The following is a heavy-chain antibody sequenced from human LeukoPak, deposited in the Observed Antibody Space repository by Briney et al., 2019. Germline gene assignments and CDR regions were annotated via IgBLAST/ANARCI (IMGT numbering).Heavy chain of an antibody. V-gene: IGHV3-23*01. CDR3: ARAPGTYDRIWRGYYFDY. Sequence: GGSLRLSCAASGFTFSSYAMSWVRQAPGKGLEWVSAISGSGGSTYYADSVKGRFTISRDNSKNTLYLQMNSLRAEDTAVYYCARAPGTYDRIWRGYYFDYWGQGTLVTVSS. CDR2: ISGSGGST. CDR1: GFTFSSYA. J-gene: IGHJ4*02. D-gene: IGHD3-10*01.